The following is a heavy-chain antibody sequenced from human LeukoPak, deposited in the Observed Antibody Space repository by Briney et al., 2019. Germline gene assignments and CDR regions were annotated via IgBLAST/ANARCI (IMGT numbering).Heavy chain of an antibody. J-gene: IGHJ4*02. V-gene: IGHV4-39*07. D-gene: IGHD3-22*01. CDR3: ARGTMNLDS. CDR1: GGSISGSSYY. Sequence: PSETLSLTCTVSGGSISGSSYYWGWIRQPPGKGLEWIGSIYYSGSTYYNPSLKSRVTISVDTSKNQFSLKLSSVTAADTAVYYCARGTMNLDSWGQGTLVTVSS. CDR2: IYYSGST.